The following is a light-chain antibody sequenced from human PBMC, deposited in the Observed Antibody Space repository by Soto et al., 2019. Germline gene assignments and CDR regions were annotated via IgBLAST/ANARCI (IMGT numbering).Light chain of an antibody. CDR2: EVS. V-gene: IGLV2-14*01. J-gene: IGLJ1*01. Sequence: QSVLTQPPSASGSPGQSVTISCTGTSNDVGGYNYVSWYQQHPGKAPKLMIYEVSKRPSGVSNRFSGSKSGNTASLTISGLQAEDEADYYCSSYTSSSTLVFGTGTKVTVL. CDR3: SSYTSSSTLV. CDR1: SNDVGGYNY.